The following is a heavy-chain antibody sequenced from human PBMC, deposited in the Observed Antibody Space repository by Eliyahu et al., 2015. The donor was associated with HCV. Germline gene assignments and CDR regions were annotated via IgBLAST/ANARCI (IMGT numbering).Heavy chain of an antibody. CDR1: GGSXSDYY. J-gene: IGHJ1*01. D-gene: IGHD4/OR15-4a*01. CDR2: VYYTGTT. V-gene: IGHV4-59*01. Sequence: QVLLEESGPGLVKPSETLSLTCTVSGGSXSDYYWSWIRLTPGKGLEYIGYVYYTGTTKYNPSLKSRVTISLDTSKKQFSLKLTSVTAADSAVYYCASITXTMVGAEYFQHWGQGTLVTVSS. CDR3: ASITXTMVGAEYFQH.